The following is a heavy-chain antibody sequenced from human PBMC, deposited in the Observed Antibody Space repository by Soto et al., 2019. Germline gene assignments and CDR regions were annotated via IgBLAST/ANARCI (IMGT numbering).Heavy chain of an antibody. J-gene: IGHJ4*02. Sequence: PWGSLRLSCAASGFPFPQYDMNCVRQASGKGLEWVAAVGRFGNTYYRDSVRGRFTISRDDSRNLVYLQMSRLRLDDTAVYFCAKEGRMASPAGDYVDSWGPAKLVTVSA. CDR2: VGRFGNT. CDR1: GFPFPQYD. V-gene: IGHV3-23*01. D-gene: IGHD3-10*01. CDR3: AKEGRMASPAGDYVDS.